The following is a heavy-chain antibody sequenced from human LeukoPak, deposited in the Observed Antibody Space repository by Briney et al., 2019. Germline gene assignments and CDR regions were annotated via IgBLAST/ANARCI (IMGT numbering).Heavy chain of an antibody. D-gene: IGHD6-19*01. CDR2: ITGSSDYI. Sequence: GGSLRLSCAASGFTFSRYSVNWVRQAPGKGLEWVSCITGSSDYIFYADSVRGRFTISRDNAKNSLYLQMNSLRAEDTAVYYCASFPGYSSGWYDYWGQGTLVTVSS. J-gene: IGHJ4*02. CDR3: ASFPGYSSGWYDY. CDR1: GFTFSRYS. V-gene: IGHV3-21*01.